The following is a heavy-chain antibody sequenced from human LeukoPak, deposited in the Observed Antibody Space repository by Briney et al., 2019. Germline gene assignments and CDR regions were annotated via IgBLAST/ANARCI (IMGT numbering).Heavy chain of an antibody. CDR2: IWYDGSNK. V-gene: IGHV3-33*01. CDR3: ARDIVATGGRYFDH. Sequence: GGSLRLSCAASGFIFRNYGTHWVRQTPGEGLEWVAAIWYDGSNKYYADSVKGRFTISRDNSKNTLYLQMNSLRGEDTAVYYCARDIVATGGRYFDHWGQGTPVTVSS. D-gene: IGHD6-13*01. CDR1: GFIFRNYG. J-gene: IGHJ4*02.